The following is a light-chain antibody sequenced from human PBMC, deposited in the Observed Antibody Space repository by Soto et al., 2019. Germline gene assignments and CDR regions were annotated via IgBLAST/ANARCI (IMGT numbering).Light chain of an antibody. Sequence: EIVLTQSPATLSLSPGERATLSCRASQSVSSYLAWYQQKPGQAPRLLIYGASNRATGIPARFSGSGSGTDFSLTISSLESEDFAVYYCQQRGTWPRTFGQGNKLEIK. J-gene: IGKJ2*02. CDR2: GAS. V-gene: IGKV3-11*01. CDR1: QSVSSY. CDR3: QQRGTWPRT.